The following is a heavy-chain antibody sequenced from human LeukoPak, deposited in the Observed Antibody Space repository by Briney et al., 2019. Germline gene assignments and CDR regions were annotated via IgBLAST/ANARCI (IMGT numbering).Heavy chain of an antibody. CDR1: GFTFSSYG. J-gene: IGHJ3*02. V-gene: IGHV3-30*18. CDR3: AKTYYYDSSGYWSAFDI. Sequence: GGSLRLSCAASGFTFSSYGMHWVRQAPGKGLEWVAVISYDGSNKYYADSVKGRFTISRDNSKNTLYLQMNSLRAEDTAVYHCAKTYYYDSSGYWSAFDIWGQGTMVTVSS. D-gene: IGHD3-22*01. CDR2: ISYDGSNK.